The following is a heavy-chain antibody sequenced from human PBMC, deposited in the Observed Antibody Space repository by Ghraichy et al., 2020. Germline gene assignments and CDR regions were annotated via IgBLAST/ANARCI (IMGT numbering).Heavy chain of an antibody. D-gene: IGHD3-22*01. CDR3: ARLRNSYYYVLGY. Sequence: SQTLSLTCTVSGASTSLNYWTWIRQPPGKGLEWIGYVYNSGSTDYHPSLKSRVTMSMDTSKKRFSLKLNSAPAADSAVYYCARLRNSYYYVLGYWVPGILVTVSS. CDR2: VYNSGST. V-gene: IGHV4-59*08. CDR1: GASTSLNY. J-gene: IGHJ4*02.